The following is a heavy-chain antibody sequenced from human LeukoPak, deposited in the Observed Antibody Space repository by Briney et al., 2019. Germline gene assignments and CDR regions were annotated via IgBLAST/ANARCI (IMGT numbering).Heavy chain of an antibody. D-gene: IGHD6-19*01. Sequence: TGGSLRLSCAASGFTFSSYWMSWVRQAPGKGLEWVANIKQDGSEKYYVDSVKGRFTISRDNAKNSLYLQMNSLRAEDTAVYYCARDGGVATRSSGWNFDYWGQGALVTVSS. J-gene: IGHJ4*02. V-gene: IGHV3-7*01. CDR3: ARDGGVATRSSGWNFDY. CDR1: GFTFSSYW. CDR2: IKQDGSEK.